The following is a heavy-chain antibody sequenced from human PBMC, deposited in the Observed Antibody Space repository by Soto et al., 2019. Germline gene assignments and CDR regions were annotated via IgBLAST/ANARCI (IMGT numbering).Heavy chain of an antibody. D-gene: IGHD3-9*01. CDR2: INPKSGGT. CDR1: GYTFTDYY. Sequence: ASVKVSCKASGYTFTDYYMHWVRQAPGQGLEWVGWINPKSGGTSYAWKFQGRVTMTRDTSISTANMELTRLTSDDTAVYYCARDYNILTGSLWAWGQGTLVTVSS. J-gene: IGHJ4*02. V-gene: IGHV1-2*02. CDR3: ARDYNILTGSLWA.